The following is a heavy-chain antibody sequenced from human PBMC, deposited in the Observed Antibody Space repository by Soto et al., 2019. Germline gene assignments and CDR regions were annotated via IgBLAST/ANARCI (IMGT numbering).Heavy chain of an antibody. CDR3: ARLKYSSSWHWFDP. Sequence: SETLSLTCTVSGGSISSYYWSWIRQPPGKGLEWIGYIYYSGSTNYNLSLKSRVTISVDTSKNQFSLKLSSVTAADTAVYYCARLKYSSSWHWFDPWGQGTLVTVSS. J-gene: IGHJ5*02. V-gene: IGHV4-59*08. CDR1: GGSISSYY. D-gene: IGHD6-13*01. CDR2: IYYSGST.